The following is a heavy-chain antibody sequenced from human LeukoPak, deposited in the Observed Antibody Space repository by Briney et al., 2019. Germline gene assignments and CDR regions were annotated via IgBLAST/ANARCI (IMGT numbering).Heavy chain of an antibody. CDR1: DYSITTGYF. CDR3: TRLKVGEWLSVDD. D-gene: IGHD3-9*01. CDR2: IYHSGKI. V-gene: IGHV4-38-2*02. J-gene: IGHJ4*02. Sequence: PSETLSLTCIVSDYSITTGYFWAWIRPPPGKALEWVGSIYHSGKIYYNPSLKSRVAISVDTSKNQVSLKLTSVSAADTAVYYCTRLKVGEWLSVDDWGQGTLVTVSS.